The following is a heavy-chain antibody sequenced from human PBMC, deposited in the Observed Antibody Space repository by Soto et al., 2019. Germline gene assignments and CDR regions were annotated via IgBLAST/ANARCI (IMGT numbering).Heavy chain of an antibody. CDR3: ASRSSGWYYGMDV. J-gene: IGHJ6*02. Sequence: WTWLRQPPGKGLEWIGYIYYSGSTNYNPSLKSRVTISVDTSKNQFSLRLSSVTAADTAVYYCASRSSGWYYGMDVWGQGTTVTVSS. V-gene: IGHV4-59*08. D-gene: IGHD6-19*01. CDR2: IYYSGST.